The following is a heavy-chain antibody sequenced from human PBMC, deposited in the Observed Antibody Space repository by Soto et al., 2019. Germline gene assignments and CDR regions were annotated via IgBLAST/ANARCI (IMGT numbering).Heavy chain of an antibody. D-gene: IGHD3-16*01. CDR3: ARDLAVGGWLYAFDI. CDR1: GFTFSSYA. Sequence: GGSLRLSCATSGFTFSSYAMHWVRQAPGKGLEWVAVISYDGSNKYYADSVKGRFTISRDNSKNTLYLQMNSLRAEDTAVYYCARDLAVGGWLYAFDIWGQGTMVTVSS. V-gene: IGHV3-30-3*01. J-gene: IGHJ3*02. CDR2: ISYDGSNK.